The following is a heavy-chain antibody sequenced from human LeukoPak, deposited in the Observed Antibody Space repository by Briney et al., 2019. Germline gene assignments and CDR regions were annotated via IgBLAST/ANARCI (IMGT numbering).Heavy chain of an antibody. CDR3: AKGPYSSGWYFDY. Sequence: GGSLRLSCAASGFTFSSYAMSWVRQAPGRGLEWVSAISGSGGSTYYADSVKGRFTISRDNSKNTLYLQMNSLRAEDTAVYYCAKGPYSSGWYFDYWGQGTLVTVSS. CDR1: GFTFSSYA. V-gene: IGHV3-23*01. J-gene: IGHJ4*02. D-gene: IGHD6-19*01. CDR2: ISGSGGST.